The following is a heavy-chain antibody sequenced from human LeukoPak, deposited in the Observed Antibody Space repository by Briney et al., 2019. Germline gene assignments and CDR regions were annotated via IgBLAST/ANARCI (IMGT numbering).Heavy chain of an antibody. D-gene: IGHD1-26*01. V-gene: IGHV3-21*04. CDR1: AFSLNAYN. CDR3: VRDRGTYRPIDY. J-gene: IGHJ4*02. Sequence: GGSLRLSCAASAFSLNAYNMNWVRQAPGKGLEWVSFISYTGTYIYYADSVKGRFTISRDNAQNSLYLQMNSLRAEDTAIYYCVRDRGTYRPIDYWGQGTLVTVSS. CDR2: ISYTGTYI.